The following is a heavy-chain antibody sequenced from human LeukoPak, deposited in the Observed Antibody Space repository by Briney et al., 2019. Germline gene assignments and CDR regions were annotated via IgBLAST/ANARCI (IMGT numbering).Heavy chain of an antibody. V-gene: IGHV4-59*12. Sequence: PSETPSLTCAVYGGSFSGYYWSWIRQPPGKGLEWIGYIYYSGYTNYNPSLKSRVTISVDKSKNQFSLKLSSVTAADTAVYYCARVGPMVRGVIIYFDYWGQGTLVTVSS. D-gene: IGHD3-10*01. CDR1: GGSFSGYY. CDR2: IYYSGYT. CDR3: ARVGPMVRGVIIYFDY. J-gene: IGHJ4*02.